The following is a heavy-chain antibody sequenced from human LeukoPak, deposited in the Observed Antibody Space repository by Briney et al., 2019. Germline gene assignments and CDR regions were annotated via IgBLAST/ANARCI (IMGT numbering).Heavy chain of an antibody. CDR1: GFTFSSYA. D-gene: IGHD6-19*01. J-gene: IGHJ4*02. V-gene: IGHV3-30*04. CDR3: ARDSSGWYAGSFDY. Sequence: GRSLRPSCAASGFTFSSYAMHWVRQAPGKGLEWVAVISYDGSNKYYADSVKGRFTISRDNSKNTLYLQMNSLRAEDTAVYYCARDSSGWYAGSFDYWGQGTLVTVSS. CDR2: ISYDGSNK.